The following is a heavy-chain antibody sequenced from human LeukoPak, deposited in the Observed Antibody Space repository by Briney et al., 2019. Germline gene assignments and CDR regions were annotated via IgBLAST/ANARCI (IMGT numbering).Heavy chain of an antibody. Sequence: GGSLRLSCAASGFTFSSYGMHWVRQAPGKGLEWVAFIRYDGSNKYYADSVKGRFTISRDNSKNTLYLPMNSLRAEDTAVYYCARWPSGGVTIFGVVGDWYFDLWGRGTLVTVSS. CDR2: IRYDGSNK. J-gene: IGHJ2*01. CDR3: ARWPSGGVTIFGVVGDWYFDL. D-gene: IGHD3-3*01. CDR1: GFTFSSYG. V-gene: IGHV3-30*02.